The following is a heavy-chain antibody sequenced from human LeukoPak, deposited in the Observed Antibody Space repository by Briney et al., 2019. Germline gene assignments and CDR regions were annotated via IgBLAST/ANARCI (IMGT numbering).Heavy chain of an antibody. CDR3: AKVRAEYCSGDSCPPWVDP. V-gene: IGHV3-23*01. J-gene: IGHJ5*02. CDR1: GFTFSSYA. CDR2: ISGSGGST. Sequence: GGSLRLSCAASGFTFSSYAMSWVRQAPGKGLEWVSAISGSGGSTYYADSVKGGFTISRDNSKNTLYLQMNSLRAEDTAVYYCAKVRAEYCSGDSCPPWVDPWGQGTLVTVSS. D-gene: IGHD2-15*01.